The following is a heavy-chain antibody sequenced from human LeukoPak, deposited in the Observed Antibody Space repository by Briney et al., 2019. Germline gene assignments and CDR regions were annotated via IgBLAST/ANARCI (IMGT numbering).Heavy chain of an antibody. J-gene: IGHJ4*02. V-gene: IGHV3-20*04. D-gene: IGHD1/OR15-1a*01. CDR2: INWSGDNT. CDR1: GFTFADYG. CDR3: ARDLSSNWNNLAY. Sequence: GGSLRLSCEDSGFTFADYGLSWVRQAPGKGLEWVAGINWSGDNTFYADSVKGRFTISRDNTKKTLYLQMNNLRGEDTATYYCARDLSSNWNNLAYRGQGTLVTVSS.